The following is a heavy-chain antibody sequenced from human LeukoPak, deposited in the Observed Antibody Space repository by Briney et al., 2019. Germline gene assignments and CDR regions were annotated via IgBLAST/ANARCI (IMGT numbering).Heavy chain of an antibody. CDR2: IKTKSDGETT. Sequence: PGGSLRLSCAASGFTFSDAWMNWVRQAPGKGLEWVGRIKTKSDGETTDYAAPVKGRFTISRDDSKNTLYVQMNSLKIEDTAVYYCTTDPWHGMDVWGRGTTATVSS. CDR1: GFTFSDAW. D-gene: IGHD5-24*01. J-gene: IGHJ6*02. CDR3: TTDPWHGMDV. V-gene: IGHV3-15*07.